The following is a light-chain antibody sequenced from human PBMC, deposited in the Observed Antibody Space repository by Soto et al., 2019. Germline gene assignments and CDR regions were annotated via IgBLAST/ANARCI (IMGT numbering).Light chain of an antibody. CDR2: WAS. CDR3: QQYYSPPRYT. CDR1: QSVLYSSNNKNL. Sequence: DIVMTQSPDSLAVSLGERATINCKSSQSVLYSSNNKNLIAWYQQKKGQSPRLLIYWASTRESGVPDRFSGSGSGKDFTLTISSLQAEDVAVYYCQQYYSPPRYTFGQGTKLEI. J-gene: IGKJ2*01. V-gene: IGKV4-1*01.